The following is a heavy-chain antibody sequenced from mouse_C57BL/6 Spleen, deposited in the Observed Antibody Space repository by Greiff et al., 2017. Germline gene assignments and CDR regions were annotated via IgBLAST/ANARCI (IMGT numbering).Heavy chain of an antibody. CDR1: GFNIKDDY. CDR3: TTLTGKGY. D-gene: IGHD4-1*01. J-gene: IGHJ2*01. V-gene: IGHV14-4*01. CDR2: IDPENGDT. Sequence: VQLKQSGAELVRPGASVKLSCTASGFNIKDDYMHWVKQRPEQGLEWIGWIDPENGDTEYASKFQGKATITADTSSNTAYLQLSSLTSEDTAVYYCTTLTGKGYWGQGTTLTVSS.